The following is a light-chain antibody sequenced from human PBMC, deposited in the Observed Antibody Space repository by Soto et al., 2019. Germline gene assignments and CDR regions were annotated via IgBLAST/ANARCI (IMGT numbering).Light chain of an antibody. Sequence: EIVLTQSPGTLCLSPGERATLSCRASQSVSSSYLAWYQQKPGQAPRLLIYGTSSRATAIPDRFSGSGSGKDFTLTISRLEPEDFGVYYCQQYGSASWTFSQGTKV. CDR2: GTS. V-gene: IGKV3-20*01. CDR3: QQYGSASWT. CDR1: QSVSSSY. J-gene: IGKJ1*01.